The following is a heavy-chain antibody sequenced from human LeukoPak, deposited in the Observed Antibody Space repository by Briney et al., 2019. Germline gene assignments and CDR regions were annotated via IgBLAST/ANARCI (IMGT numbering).Heavy chain of an antibody. CDR2: TYYRSKWYN. D-gene: IGHD3-10*01. J-gene: IGHJ3*02. Sequence: SQTLSLTCAISGDSVSRNSAAWNWIRQSPSRGLEWLGRTYYRSKWYNDYAVSVKSRITINSDTSKNQFSLQLNSVTPEDTAVYYCAKGGYFLGSGSPGAFDIWGQGTMVTVSS. V-gene: IGHV6-1*01. CDR1: GDSVSRNSAA. CDR3: AKGGYFLGSGSPGAFDI.